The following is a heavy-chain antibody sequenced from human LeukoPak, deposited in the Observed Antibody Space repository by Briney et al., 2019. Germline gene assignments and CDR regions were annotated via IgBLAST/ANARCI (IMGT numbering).Heavy chain of an antibody. J-gene: IGHJ6*03. CDR2: IYYSGST. V-gene: IGHV4-39*07. Sequence: SETLSLTCTVSGGSISSSSYYWGWLRQPPGKGLEWIGSIYYSGSTYYNPSLKSRVTISVDTSKNQFSLKLSSVTAADTAVYYCARDNYYYYYMDVWGKGTTVTVSS. CDR3: ARDNYYYYYMDV. CDR1: GGSISSSSYY.